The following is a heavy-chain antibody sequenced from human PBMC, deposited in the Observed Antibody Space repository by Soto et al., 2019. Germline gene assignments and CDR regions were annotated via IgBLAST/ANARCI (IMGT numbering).Heavy chain of an antibody. Sequence: SQTLSLTCVISGDSVSSNNAAWNWIRQSPSRGLEWLGWTYYRSRWYSEYAVSVKSRIIIKPDTSKNQFSLQLNSVTPEDTAVYYCASSGYCTNGVCYTLFDPWGQGTLVTVSS. CDR1: GDSVSSNNAA. CDR2: TYYRSRWYS. J-gene: IGHJ5*02. D-gene: IGHD2-8*01. CDR3: ASSGYCTNGVCYTLFDP. V-gene: IGHV6-1*01.